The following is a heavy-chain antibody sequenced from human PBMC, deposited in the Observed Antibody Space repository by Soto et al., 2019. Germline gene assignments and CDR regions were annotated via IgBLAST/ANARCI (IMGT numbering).Heavy chain of an antibody. CDR1: GCTFSDYY. CDR3: ARDADILTGSDAFDI. V-gene: IGHV3-11*05. CDR2: ISSSSSYT. J-gene: IGHJ3*02. Sequence: GESLRLSYAASGCTFSDYYMSWIRQAPGKGLEWVSYISSSSSYTNYADSVKGRFTISRDNAKNSLYLQMDSLRAEDTAVYYCARDADILTGSDAFDIWGQGTMVTVSS. D-gene: IGHD3-9*01.